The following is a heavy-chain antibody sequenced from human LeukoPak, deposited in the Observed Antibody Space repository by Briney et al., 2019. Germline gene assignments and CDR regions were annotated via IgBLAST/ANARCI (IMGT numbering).Heavy chain of an antibody. D-gene: IGHD1-26*01. V-gene: IGHV4-38-2*02. CDR3: ARDGSYYRDWFDP. CDR1: GYSISTGYF. J-gene: IGHJ5*02. CDR2: IYHSGTT. Sequence: SETLSLTCTVSGYSISTGYFWGWIRQTPGKGLEWIGSIYHSGTTYYNPSLKSRVTISVDTSENQFSLKLNSVTAADTAVYYCARDGSYYRDWFDPWGQGTLVTVSS.